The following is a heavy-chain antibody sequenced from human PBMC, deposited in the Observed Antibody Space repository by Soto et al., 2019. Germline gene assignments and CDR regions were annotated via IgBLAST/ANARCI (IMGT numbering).Heavy chain of an antibody. Sequence: SETLSLTCAVYGGSFSGYYWSWIRQPPGKGLEWIGEINHSGGTNYNPSLKSRVTISVDTSKNQFSLKLSSVTAADTAVYYCARGGARPLNSGYPPWLWFKACDYWGQGTLVT. D-gene: IGHD5-18*01. CDR2: INHSGGT. V-gene: IGHV4-34*01. CDR1: GGSFSGYY. J-gene: IGHJ4*02. CDR3: ARGGARPLNSGYPPWLWFKACDY.